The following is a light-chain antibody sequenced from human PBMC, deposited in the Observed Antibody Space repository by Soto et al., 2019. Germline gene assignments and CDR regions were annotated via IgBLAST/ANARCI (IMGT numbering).Light chain of an antibody. J-gene: IGKJ1*01. CDR2: GAS. Sequence: IVLTPAPDTLSVSTRERAALXCRASQAINNNVAWYQLKDGQVPRLLIYGASTRAADVPARFSGGGSGTEFTLTISSLQSEDFAEYHCQQYNNWPQTFGQGTKVDIK. V-gene: IGKV3-15*01. CDR1: QAINNN. CDR3: QQYNNWPQT.